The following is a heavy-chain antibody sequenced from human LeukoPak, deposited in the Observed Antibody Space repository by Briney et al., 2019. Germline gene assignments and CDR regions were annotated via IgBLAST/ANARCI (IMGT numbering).Heavy chain of an antibody. D-gene: IGHD3-10*01. V-gene: IGHV3-13*01. CDR2: IGTAGDT. Sequence: PGRSLRLSCAASGFTFSSYAMHWVRQATGKGLEWVSAIGTAGDTYYPGSVKGRFTISRENAKNSLYLQMNSLRAGDTAVYYCARGAMVRGVIIDYYYYYMDVWGKGTTVTISS. CDR3: ARGAMVRGVIIDYYYYYMDV. CDR1: GFTFSSYA. J-gene: IGHJ6*03.